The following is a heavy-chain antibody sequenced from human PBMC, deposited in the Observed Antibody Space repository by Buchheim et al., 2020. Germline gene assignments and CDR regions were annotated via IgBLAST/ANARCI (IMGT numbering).Heavy chain of an antibody. CDR1: GGSISNYY. J-gene: IGHJ5*02. V-gene: IGHV4-59*01. CDR2: IYYSGST. CDR3: ARGSAFDP. Sequence: QVQLQESGPGLVKPSETLSLTCTVSGGSISNYYWSWIRQPPGKGLEWIGYIYYSGSTNYNPSLKSRDTISVDTSKNQFSLKLSFVTAADTAVYYCARGSAFDPWGQGTL.